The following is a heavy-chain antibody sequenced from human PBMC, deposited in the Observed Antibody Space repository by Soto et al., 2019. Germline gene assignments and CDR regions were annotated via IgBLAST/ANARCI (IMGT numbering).Heavy chain of an antibody. V-gene: IGHV4-30-4*01. D-gene: IGHD3-22*01. CDR2: IYYSGST. J-gene: IGHJ4*02. CDR1: GGSLTSRDYY. Sequence: QVQLQESGPGLVKPSQTLSLTCTVSGGSLTSRDYYWSWIRQPPGKGLEWIGHIYYSGSTYYNPSLKSRLNISVDTSKNQFSLNLSFVTAADTAVYFCARVTFYATSGSYYFDYWGQGTLVTVSS. CDR3: ARVTFYATSGSYYFDY.